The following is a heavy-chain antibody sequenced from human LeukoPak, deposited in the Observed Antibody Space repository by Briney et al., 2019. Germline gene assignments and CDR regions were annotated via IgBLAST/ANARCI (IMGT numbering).Heavy chain of an antibody. Sequence: ASVKVSCKASGYTFTSYYMHWVRQAPGQGLEWMGITNPSGGSTSYAQKFQGRVTMTRDTSTSTVYMELSSLRSEDTAVYYCAREEGWLQIDYWGQGTLVTVSS. D-gene: IGHD5-24*01. CDR1: GYTFTSYY. CDR2: TNPSGGST. V-gene: IGHV1-46*01. CDR3: AREEGWLQIDY. J-gene: IGHJ4*02.